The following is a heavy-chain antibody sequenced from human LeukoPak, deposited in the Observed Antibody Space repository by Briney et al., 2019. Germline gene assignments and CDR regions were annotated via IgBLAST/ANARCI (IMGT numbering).Heavy chain of an antibody. D-gene: IGHD1-26*01. CDR2: MNPNSGNT. V-gene: IGHV1-8*01. J-gene: IGHJ4*02. CDR1: GYTFTSYD. CDR3: ARGGKYSGSYLFDY. Sequence: GASVKVSCKASGYTFTSYDINWVRQATGQGLEWMGWMNPNSGNTGYAQKFQGRVTMTRNTSISTAYMELSSLGSEDTAVYYCARGGKYSGSYLFDYWGQGTLVNVSS.